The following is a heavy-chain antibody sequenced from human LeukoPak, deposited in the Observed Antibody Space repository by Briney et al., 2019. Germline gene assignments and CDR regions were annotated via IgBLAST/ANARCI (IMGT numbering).Heavy chain of an antibody. J-gene: IGHJ4*02. CDR2: VSRSGDST. CDR3: AKDLIAVGDGYYFDY. Sequence: PGGSLRLSCAASGFTFSDYYMSWIRQAPGKGLEWVSAVSRSGDSTYYADSVKGRFTISRDNSKNTLYLQMNSLRAEDTALYYCAKDLIAVGDGYYFDYWGQGTLVTVSS. CDR1: GFTFSDYY. D-gene: IGHD6-19*01. V-gene: IGHV3-23*01.